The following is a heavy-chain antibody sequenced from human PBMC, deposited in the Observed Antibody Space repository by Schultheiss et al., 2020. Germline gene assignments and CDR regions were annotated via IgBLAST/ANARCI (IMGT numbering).Heavy chain of an antibody. D-gene: IGHD1-7*01. CDR3: ARVAITGTTERYYYYYYMDV. CDR2: ISGSGGST. V-gene: IGHV3-23*01. Sequence: GGSLRLSCAASGFTFSSYAMSWVRQAPGKGLEWVSAISGSGGSTYYSDSVKGRFTISRDNSKRTLHLQMNSLRVEDTAVYYCARVAITGTTERYYYYYYMDVWGKGTTVTVSS. CDR1: GFTFSSYA. J-gene: IGHJ6*03.